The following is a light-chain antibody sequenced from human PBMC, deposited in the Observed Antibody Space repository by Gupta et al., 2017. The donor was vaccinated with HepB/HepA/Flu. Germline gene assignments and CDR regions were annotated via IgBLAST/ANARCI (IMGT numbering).Light chain of an antibody. J-gene: IGLJ3*02. CDR1: SGINVGTYN. CDR2: YKSDSDK. V-gene: IGLV5-45*02. CDR3: MNGNSSAWV. Sequence: QAVLTQPSSLSASPGASASLTCTLRSGINVGTYNIYWYQQKPGSPPQYLLRYKSDSDKQQGSGVPSRFSGSKDASATAGILLISGLQSEDEAYYYCMNGNSSAWVFGGGTKLTVL.